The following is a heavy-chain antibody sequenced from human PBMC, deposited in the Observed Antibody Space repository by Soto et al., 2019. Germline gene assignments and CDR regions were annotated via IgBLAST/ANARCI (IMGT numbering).Heavy chain of an antibody. Sequence: ASVKVSCKASGYTFTGYYMHWVRQAPGQGLEWMGWINPNSGGTNYAQKFQGWVTMTRDTPISTAYMELSRLRSDDTAVYYCARGTTMIVVVNPPYYYGMDVWGQGTTVTVSS. D-gene: IGHD3-22*01. V-gene: IGHV1-2*04. CDR2: INPNSGGT. CDR1: GYTFTGYY. J-gene: IGHJ6*02. CDR3: ARGTTMIVVVNPPYYYGMDV.